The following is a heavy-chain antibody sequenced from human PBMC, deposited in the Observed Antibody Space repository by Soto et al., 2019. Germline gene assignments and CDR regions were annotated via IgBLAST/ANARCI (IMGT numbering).Heavy chain of an antibody. CDR3: ARDKSELELLSDLDY. J-gene: IGHJ4*02. CDR1: GFTFSSYW. Sequence: PGGSLRLSCAASGFTFSSYWMHWVRQAPGKGLVWVSRINSDGSSTSYADSVKGRFTISRDNAKNTPYLQMNSLRAEDTAVYYCARDKSELELLSDLDYWGQGTLVTVSS. V-gene: IGHV3-74*01. D-gene: IGHD1-7*01. CDR2: INSDGSST.